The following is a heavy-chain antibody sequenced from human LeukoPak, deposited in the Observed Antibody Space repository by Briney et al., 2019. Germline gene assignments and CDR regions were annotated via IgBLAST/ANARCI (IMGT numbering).Heavy chain of an antibody. J-gene: IGHJ4*02. CDR3: ARISLGSDTSPSSGWPYYFDY. CDR1: GFSPSTSGMR. V-gene: IGHV2-70*04. CDR2: IDWDDDK. D-gene: IGHD6-19*01. Sequence: SGPALVKPTQTLTLTCTFSGFSPSTSGMRVSWIRQPPGKALEWLARIDWDDDKFYSTSLKTRLTISKGTSKNQVVLTMTNMDPVDTATYYCARISLGSDTSPSSGWPYYFDYWGQGTLVTVSS.